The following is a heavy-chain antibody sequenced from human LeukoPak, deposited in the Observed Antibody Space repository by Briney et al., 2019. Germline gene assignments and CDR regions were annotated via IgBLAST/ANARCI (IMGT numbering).Heavy chain of an antibody. J-gene: IGHJ4*02. CDR3: ARSTPHSAGWFPDYFDY. CDR1: GYTFTSYG. D-gene: IGHD6-19*01. V-gene: IGHV1-18*01. Sequence: ASVNVSCKASGYTFTSYGLSWVRQAPGQGLEWMGWVTSYNDNTNYIQKLQGRVTMTTDTSTSTAYMELRSLRSDDTAVYYCARSTPHSAGWFPDYFDYWGQGTLVTVSS. CDR2: VTSYNDNT.